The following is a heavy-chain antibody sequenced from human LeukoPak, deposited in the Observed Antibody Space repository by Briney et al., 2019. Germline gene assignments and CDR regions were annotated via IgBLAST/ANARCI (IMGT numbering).Heavy chain of an antibody. CDR2: IYYTGST. CDR1: GGSISSYY. V-gene: IGHV4-59*01. J-gene: IGHJ4*02. D-gene: IGHD6-19*01. Sequence: SETLSLTCTVSGGSISSYYWSWIRQPPEKGLEWIGYIYYTGSTSYNPSLESRVTISVDTSKNQFSLKVNSVTAADTAVYYCARGRGSSGWTDYWGQGTLVTVSS. CDR3: ARGRGSSGWTDY.